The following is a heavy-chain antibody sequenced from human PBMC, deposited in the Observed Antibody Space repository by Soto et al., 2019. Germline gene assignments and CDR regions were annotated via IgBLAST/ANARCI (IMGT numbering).Heavy chain of an antibody. CDR3: ARTGYCSSTSCYAYDAFDI. J-gene: IGHJ3*02. Sequence: VKVSCKASGYTFTSYGISWVRQAPGQGLEWMGWISAYNGNTNYAQKLQGRVTMTTDTSTSTAYMELRSLRSDDTAVYYCARTGYCSSTSCYAYDAFDIWGQGTMVTVSS. CDR1: GYTFTSYG. D-gene: IGHD2-2*01. V-gene: IGHV1-18*01. CDR2: ISAYNGNT.